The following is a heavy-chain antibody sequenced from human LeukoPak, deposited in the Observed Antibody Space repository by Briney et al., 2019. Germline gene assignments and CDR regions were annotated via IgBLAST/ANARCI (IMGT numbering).Heavy chain of an antibody. V-gene: IGHV4-34*01. J-gene: IGHJ3*02. Sequence: KASETLSLTCAVYGGSFSGYYWSWIRQPPGKGLEWIGEINHSGSTNYNPSLKSRVTISVDTSKNQFSLKLSSVTAADTAVYYCARDLYSSRTNEAFVIWGQGTMVTVSS. D-gene: IGHD6-13*01. CDR1: GGSFSGYY. CDR2: INHSGST. CDR3: ARDLYSSRTNEAFVI.